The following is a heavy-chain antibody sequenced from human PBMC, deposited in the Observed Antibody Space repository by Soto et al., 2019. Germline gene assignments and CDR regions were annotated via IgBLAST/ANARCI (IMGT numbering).Heavy chain of an antibody. V-gene: IGHV3-33*01. CDR3: ARWRLGGATKGIIDY. D-gene: IGHD1-26*01. J-gene: IGHJ4*02. CDR1: GFTFSSYG. CDR2: IWYDGSNK. Sequence: GGSLRLSCAASGFTFSSYGMHWVRQAPGKGLEWVAVIWYDGSNKYYADSVKGRFTISRDNSKNTLYLQMNSLRAEDTAVYYCARWRLGGATKGIIDYWGQGTLVTVSS.